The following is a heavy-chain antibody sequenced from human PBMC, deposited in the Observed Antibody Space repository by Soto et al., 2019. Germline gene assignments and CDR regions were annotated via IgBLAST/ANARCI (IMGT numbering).Heavy chain of an antibody. Sequence: SETLSLTCIVSGGSISSYYWSWIRQPPGKGLECIGYFYYSGSSNYNPSLRSRVTMSVDTSKNQFSLKPTSVTAADTAVYYCARYRSNWFDPWGQGTLVTVSS. V-gene: IGHV4-59*01. CDR3: ARYRSNWFDP. CDR1: GGSISSYY. D-gene: IGHD2-8*01. CDR2: FYYSGSS. J-gene: IGHJ5*02.